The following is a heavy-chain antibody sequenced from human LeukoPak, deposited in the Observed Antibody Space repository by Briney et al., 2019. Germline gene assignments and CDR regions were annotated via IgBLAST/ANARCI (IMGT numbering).Heavy chain of an antibody. D-gene: IGHD2-15*01. V-gene: IGHV3-30-3*01. CDR2: ISYDGSSK. CDR1: GFTFSSYA. CDR3: AGFPIVVVVAATQDY. Sequence: GGSLRLSCAASGFTFSSYAMHWVRQAPGKGLEWVAVISYDGSSKYYADSVKGRFTISRDNSKNTLYLQMNSLRAEDTAVYYCAGFPIVVVVAATQDYWGQGTLVTVSS. J-gene: IGHJ4*02.